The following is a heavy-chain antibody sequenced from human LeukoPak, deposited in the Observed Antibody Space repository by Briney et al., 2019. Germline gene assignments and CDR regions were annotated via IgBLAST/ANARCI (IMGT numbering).Heavy chain of an antibody. D-gene: IGHD3-10*01. CDR2: VGDSADTT. J-gene: IGHJ3*01. CDR1: GFSFATYG. CDR3: AKDSFTVVRGVGSDDGFAV. V-gene: IGHV3-23*01. Sequence: PGGSLRLSCAASGFSFATYGMSWVRQAPGKGLEWVSVVGDSADTTHYADSVKGRFFISRDNSKSTVHLQMNSLRAEDTVVYYCAKDSFTVVRGVGSDDGFAVWGQGTMVTVSS.